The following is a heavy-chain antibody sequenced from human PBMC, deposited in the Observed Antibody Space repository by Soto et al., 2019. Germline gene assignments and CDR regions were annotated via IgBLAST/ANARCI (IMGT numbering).Heavy chain of an antibody. CDR1: GFTFSIYN. J-gene: IGHJ4*02. V-gene: IGHV3-23*01. D-gene: IGHD1-20*01. Sequence: EVQLLESGGGLVQPGGSLRLSCVASGFTFSIYNMNWVRQAPGKGLEWVSVITGSGNYTNYADSVKGRFTISRDNSKNTLYLQMNSLRAEDTAVYFCARRITSSFDDWGQGTLVTVSS. CDR2: ITGSGNYT. CDR3: ARRITSSFDD.